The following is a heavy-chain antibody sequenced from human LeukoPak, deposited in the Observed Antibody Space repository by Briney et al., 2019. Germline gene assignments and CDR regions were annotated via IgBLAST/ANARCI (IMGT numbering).Heavy chain of an antibody. CDR1: GGSVSSGSYY. V-gene: IGHV4-61*01. CDR2: IYNSGNT. D-gene: IGHD3-10*01. J-gene: IGHJ4*02. Sequence: SETLSLTCTVSGGSVSSGSYYWSWIRQPPGKGLEWIGYIYNSGNTNYNPSLESRVTISVDTSSNRFSLTLHSVTAADTAVYYCARHGYASGSGYFDYWGQGTLVTVSS. CDR3: ARHGYASGSGYFDY.